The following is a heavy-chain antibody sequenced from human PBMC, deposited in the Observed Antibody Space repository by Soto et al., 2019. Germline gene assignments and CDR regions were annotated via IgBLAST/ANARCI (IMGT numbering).Heavy chain of an antibody. D-gene: IGHD3-16*01. CDR2: IYWDNDK. V-gene: IGHV2-5*02. J-gene: IGHJ3*02. Sequence: SGPTLVNPTQTLTLTFTFSVFSLNATAVGVGWIRQPPGKALEWLALIYWDNDKRYNPSLKTRLTITKDTSKNQVVLKMTNMDPVDTATYFCAHREGDDYVGEINKDAFDIWGQGTMVTVS. CDR1: VFSLNATAVG. CDR3: AHREGDDYVGEINKDAFDI.